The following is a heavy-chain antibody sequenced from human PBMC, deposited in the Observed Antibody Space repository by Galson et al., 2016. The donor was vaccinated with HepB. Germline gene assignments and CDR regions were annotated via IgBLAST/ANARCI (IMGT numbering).Heavy chain of an antibody. D-gene: IGHD5-24*01. CDR1: GFAFSNYA. J-gene: IGHJ5*02. Sequence: SLRLSCAASGFAFSNYAMHWVRQAPGKGLEWVAVIAYDGTYKGYVDSVKGRFTISRDNSENTLHLQMNSVRVEDTAVYYCVREVTEQMETEFNPWGQGTLVTVSP. V-gene: IGHV3-33*05. CDR2: IAYDGTYK. CDR3: VREVTEQMETEFNP.